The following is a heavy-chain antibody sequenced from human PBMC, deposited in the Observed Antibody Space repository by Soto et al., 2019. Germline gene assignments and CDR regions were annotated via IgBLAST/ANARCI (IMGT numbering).Heavy chain of an antibody. D-gene: IGHD6-13*01. V-gene: IGHV1-69*06. CDR2: IIPIFGTA. Sequence: QVQLVQSGAEVKKPGSSVKVSCKASGGTFSSYAISWVRQAPGQGLEWMGGIIPIFGTANYAQKFQGRVTITADKSTSTAYMELSSLRSEDTAVYSCARGIAAAGPDLNWFDPWGQGTLVTVSS. J-gene: IGHJ5*02. CDR1: GGTFSSYA. CDR3: ARGIAAAGPDLNWFDP.